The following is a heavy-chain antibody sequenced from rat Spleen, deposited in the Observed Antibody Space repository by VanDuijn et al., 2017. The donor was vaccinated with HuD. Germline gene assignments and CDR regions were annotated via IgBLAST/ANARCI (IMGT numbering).Heavy chain of an antibody. CDR1: GFTFSNYG. Sequence: EVQLVESGGGLVQPGRSLKLSCAASGFTFSNYGMAWVRQAPTKGLEWVAIISYDGSSTYYRDSVKGRFTVSRDNAKSTLYLQMDSLRSEDTATYYCARGDSSSPRGGYWGQGVMVTVSS. V-gene: IGHV5-29*01. CDR3: ARGDSSSPRGGY. CDR2: ISYDGSST. D-gene: IGHD1-2*01. J-gene: IGHJ2*01.